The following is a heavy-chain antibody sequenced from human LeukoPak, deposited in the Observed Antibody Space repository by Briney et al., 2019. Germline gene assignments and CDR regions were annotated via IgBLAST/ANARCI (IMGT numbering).Heavy chain of an antibody. J-gene: IGHJ3*02. V-gene: IGHV3-21*01. Sequence: GGSLRLSCAASGFTFSSYSMNWVRQAPGKGLEWVSSISSSSSYIYYADSVKGRFTISRDNAKNSLYLQMNSLRAEDTAMYYCASVADRKSAFDIWGQGTMVTVSS. CDR3: ASVADRKSAFDI. CDR1: GFTFSSYS. D-gene: IGHD2-15*01. CDR2: ISSSSSYI.